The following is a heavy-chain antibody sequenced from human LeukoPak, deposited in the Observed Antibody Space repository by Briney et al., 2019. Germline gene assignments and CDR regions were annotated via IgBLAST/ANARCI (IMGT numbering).Heavy chain of an antibody. Sequence: SQTLSLTCTVSGGSISSGSYYWRWLPQPAGKGLEWVGRIYTSGSTNYNPSLKSRVIISVDTSKNQFPLKLSSVTAADTAVYYCARESSLLRSTDYWGQGTLVTVSS. CDR1: GGSISSGSYY. V-gene: IGHV4-61*02. J-gene: IGHJ4*02. CDR2: IYTSGST. D-gene: IGHD3-3*01. CDR3: ARESSLLRSTDY.